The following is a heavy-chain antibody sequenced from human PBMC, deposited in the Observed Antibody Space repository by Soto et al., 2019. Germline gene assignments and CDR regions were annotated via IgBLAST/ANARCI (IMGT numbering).Heavy chain of an antibody. CDR2: ISYDGSNK. CDR1: GFTFSSYG. J-gene: IGHJ1*01. Sequence: QVQLVESGGGVVQPGRSLRLSCAASGFTFSSYGMHWVRQAPGKGLEWVAVISYDGSNKYYADSVKGRFTISRDNSKNPLYLQMNSLRAEDTAVYYCAKDPGARVDYYDSSGYYPSHWGQGTLVTVSS. D-gene: IGHD3-22*01. CDR3: AKDPGARVDYYDSSGYYPSH. V-gene: IGHV3-30*18.